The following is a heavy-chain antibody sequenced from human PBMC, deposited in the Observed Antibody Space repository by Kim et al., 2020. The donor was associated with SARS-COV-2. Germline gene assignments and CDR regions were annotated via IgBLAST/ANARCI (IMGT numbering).Heavy chain of an antibody. Sequence: YYSPTVKSRVTISVDTSQNRFSLKLSSVTAADTAVYYCASLNPFGEGGNDWGQGTLVTVSS. V-gene: IGHV4-39*01. D-gene: IGHD3-10*01. J-gene: IGHJ4*02. CDR3: ASLNPFGEGGND.